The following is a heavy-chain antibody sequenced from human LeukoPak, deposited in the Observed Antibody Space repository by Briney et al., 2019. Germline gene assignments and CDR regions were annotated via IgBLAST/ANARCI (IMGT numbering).Heavy chain of an antibody. V-gene: IGHV3-7*01. CDR2: IKQDGSEK. Sequence: GGSLRLSCAASGFTFTKYSMTWVRQAPGKGLEWVANIKQDGSEKFYVDSVKGRFTISRDNAKNSLDLQINSLGAEDTAVYYCARGLDCRSTSCYLDNWGQGTLVTVSS. CDR3: ARGLDCRSTSCYLDN. CDR1: GFTFTKYS. J-gene: IGHJ4*02. D-gene: IGHD2-2*01.